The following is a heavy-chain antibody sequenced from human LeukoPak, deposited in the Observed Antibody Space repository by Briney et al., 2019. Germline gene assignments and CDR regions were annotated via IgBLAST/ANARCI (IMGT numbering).Heavy chain of an antibody. CDR3: ARAYSGIVVVPAARTRWDY. Sequence: SETLSLTCAVYGGSFSGYYWSWIRQPPGKGLEWIGEINHSGSTNYNPSLKSRVTISVDTSKNQSSLKLSSVTAADTAVYYCARAYSGIVVVPAARTRWDYWGQGTLVTVSS. V-gene: IGHV4-34*01. D-gene: IGHD2-2*01. CDR2: INHSGST. J-gene: IGHJ4*02. CDR1: GGSFSGYY.